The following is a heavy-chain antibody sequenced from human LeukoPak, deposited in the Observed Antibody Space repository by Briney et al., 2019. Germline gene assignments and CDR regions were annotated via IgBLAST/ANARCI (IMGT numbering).Heavy chain of an antibody. D-gene: IGHD3-22*01. J-gene: IGHJ4*02. CDR1: GGTFSSYA. Sequence: SVKVSCKASGGTFSSYALSWVRQAPGQGLEWMGGIIPIFGSAKYAQKFQGRVTITADEFTSTVYMEISSLRSEDTAVYFCARATEGRPNYYDSSGFYFYWGQGTLVTVSS. CDR3: ARATEGRPNYYDSSGFYFY. V-gene: IGHV1-69*13. CDR2: IIPIFGSA.